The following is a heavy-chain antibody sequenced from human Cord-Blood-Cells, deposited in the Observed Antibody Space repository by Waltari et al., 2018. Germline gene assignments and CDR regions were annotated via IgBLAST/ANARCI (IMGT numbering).Heavy chain of an antibody. V-gene: IGHV1-2*04. J-gene: IGHJ5*02. D-gene: IGHD2-21*01. Sequence: QVQLVQSGAEVKKPGASVKVSCKASGYTFTGYYMHWVRQAPGQGLEWMGWINPNSGGTNYEQKFQGWVTMTRETSISTAYMELSRLRSDDTAVYDCAIEGGSDNSVDPLGQGTLVTVSS. CDR3: AIEGGSDNSVDP. CDR2: INPNSGGT. CDR1: GYTFTGYY.